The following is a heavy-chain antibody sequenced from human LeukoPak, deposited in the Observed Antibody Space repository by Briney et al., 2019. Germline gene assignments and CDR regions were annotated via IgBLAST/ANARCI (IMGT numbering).Heavy chain of an antibody. J-gene: IGHJ4*02. CDR1: GFTFSSYV. Sequence: PGGSLRLSCAASGFTFSSYVMSWVRQAPGKGLEWVSAISGSGGSTYYADSVKGRFTISRDNSKNTLYLQMNSLRAEDTAVYYCAREPRYSSSWLVDYWGQGTLVTVSS. D-gene: IGHD6-13*01. CDR3: AREPRYSSSWLVDY. CDR2: ISGSGGST. V-gene: IGHV3-23*01.